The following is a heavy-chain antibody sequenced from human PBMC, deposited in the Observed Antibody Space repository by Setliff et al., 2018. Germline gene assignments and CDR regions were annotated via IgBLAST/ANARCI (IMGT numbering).Heavy chain of an antibody. CDR1: GYTFHDYA. CDR3: ARAVTGSHSGRLDS. Sequence: ASVKVSCKTSGYTFHDYAISWVRQAPGQGLEWMGWISAYTGNTYHAQNLQGRVTMTTDTSTSIVYMALRVLRSEDTAVNYCARAVTGSHSGRLDSWGPGTLVTVS. CDR2: ISAYTGNT. D-gene: IGHD1-26*01. J-gene: IGHJ4*02. V-gene: IGHV1-18*01.